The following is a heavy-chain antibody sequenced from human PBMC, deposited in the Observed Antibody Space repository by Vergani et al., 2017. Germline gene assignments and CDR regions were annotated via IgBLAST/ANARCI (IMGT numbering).Heavy chain of an antibody. D-gene: IGHD3-22*01. Sequence: QVQLQQWGAGLLKPSETLSLTCAVYGGSFSGYYWSWIRQPPGKGLEWIGEINHSGSTNYNPSLKSRVTISVDTSKNQFSLKLSSVTAADTAVYYCASGGRATYYYDSSGYRSGSSDYWGQGTLVTVSS. J-gene: IGHJ4*02. CDR3: ASGGRATYYYDSSGYRSGSSDY. CDR2: INHSGST. CDR1: GGSFSGYY. V-gene: IGHV4-34*01.